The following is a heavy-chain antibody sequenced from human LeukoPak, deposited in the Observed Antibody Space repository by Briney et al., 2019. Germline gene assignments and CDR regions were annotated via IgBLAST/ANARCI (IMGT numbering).Heavy chain of an antibody. CDR1: GFTFSSYA. Sequence: GGSLRLSCAASGFTFSSYAMSWVRQAPGKGLEWVSAISGSGGSTYYAGSVKGRFTISRDNSKNTLYLQMNSLRAEDTAVYYCVNQFQTAMAYFDYWGQGTLVTVSS. V-gene: IGHV3-23*01. J-gene: IGHJ4*02. CDR2: ISGSGGST. D-gene: IGHD5-18*01. CDR3: VNQFQTAMAYFDY.